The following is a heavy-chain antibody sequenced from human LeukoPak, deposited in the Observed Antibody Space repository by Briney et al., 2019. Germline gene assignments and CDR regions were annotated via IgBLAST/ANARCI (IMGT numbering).Heavy chain of an antibody. J-gene: IGHJ4*02. CDR1: GYTFTNYF. V-gene: IGHV1-46*01. Sequence: ASVKVSCKASGYTFTNYFMHWVRQAPGQGLEWMGIINPSAGSTTYAQKFQGRVTITADESTSTAYMELSSLRSEDTAVYYCARHDYGAYFDYWGQGTLVTVSS. D-gene: IGHD4-17*01. CDR3: ARHDYGAYFDY. CDR2: INPSAGST.